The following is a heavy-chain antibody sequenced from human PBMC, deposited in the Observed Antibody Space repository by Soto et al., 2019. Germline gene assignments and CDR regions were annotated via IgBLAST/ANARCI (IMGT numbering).Heavy chain of an antibody. J-gene: IGHJ4*02. CDR3: ARGFRVTTVTRYFDY. CDR2: INHSGST. CDR1: GGSFSGYY. V-gene: IGHV4-34*01. Sequence: SSETLSLTCAVYGGSFSGYYWSWIRQPPGKGLEWIGEINHSGSTNYNPSLKSRVTISVDTSKNQFSLKLSSVTAADTAVYYRARGFRVTTVTRYFDYWGPGTLVTVSS. D-gene: IGHD4-17*01.